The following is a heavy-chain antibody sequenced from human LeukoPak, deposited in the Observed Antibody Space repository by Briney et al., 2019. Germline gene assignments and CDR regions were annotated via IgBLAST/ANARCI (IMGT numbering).Heavy chain of an antibody. J-gene: IGHJ4*02. V-gene: IGHV1-2*02. D-gene: IGHD2-15*01. CDR3: ARGYCSGGSCFKYDY. Sequence: ASVTVSCKASGYTFTDYYIHWVRQAPGHGLEWLGWMNVKTGATSSAQKFQGRVTMTRDTSISTAYMELSRLRSDDTAVYYCARGYCSGGSCFKYDYWGQGTLVTVSS. CDR2: MNVKTGAT. CDR1: GYTFTDYY.